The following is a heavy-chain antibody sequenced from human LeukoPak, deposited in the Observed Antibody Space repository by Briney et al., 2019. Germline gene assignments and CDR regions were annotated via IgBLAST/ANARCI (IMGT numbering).Heavy chain of an antibody. D-gene: IGHD3-22*01. V-gene: IGHV1-69*05. CDR2: IIPIFGTA. CDR1: GGTFSSYA. Sequence: SVKVSCKASGGTFSSYAISWVRPAPGQGLEWMGRIIPIFGTANYAQMFQGRVTITTDESTSTAYMELSSLRSEDTAVYYCARVRRGYYYMEVWGKGTTVTVSS. J-gene: IGHJ6*03. CDR3: ARVRRGYYYMEV.